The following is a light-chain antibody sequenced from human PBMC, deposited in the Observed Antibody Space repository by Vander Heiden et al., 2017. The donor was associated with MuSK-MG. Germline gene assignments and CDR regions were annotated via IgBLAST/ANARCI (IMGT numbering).Light chain of an antibody. J-gene: IGLJ1*01. V-gene: IGLV1-40*01. CDR2: ENT. CDR1: SSNIGAGFD. Sequence: QSVLTQPPSVSGAPGQRVTISCPGTSSNIGAGFDVHWYQQLPGTPPKLLIFENTNRPSGVPDRFSASTSDTSASLAITGLQADDEADYYCQSYDSSLTASVFGTGTRVVVL. CDR3: QSYDSSLTASV.